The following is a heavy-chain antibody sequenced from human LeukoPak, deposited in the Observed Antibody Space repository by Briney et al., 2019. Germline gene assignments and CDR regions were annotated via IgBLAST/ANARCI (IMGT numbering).Heavy chain of an antibody. Sequence: PSETLSLTCTVSGGSISRGGYYWSWIREHPGKGLEWIGYIYYSGSTYYNPSLKSRVTISVDTSKNQFSLRLSSVTAADTAVYYCVRVTFYDSSGYCDYWGQGTLVTVSS. CDR1: GGSISRGGYY. CDR3: VRVTFYDSSGYCDY. J-gene: IGHJ4*02. D-gene: IGHD3-22*01. V-gene: IGHV4-31*03. CDR2: IYYSGST.